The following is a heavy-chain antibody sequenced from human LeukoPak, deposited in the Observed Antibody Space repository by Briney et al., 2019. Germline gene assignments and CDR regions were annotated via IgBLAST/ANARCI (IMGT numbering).Heavy chain of an antibody. CDR2: IYSGGSR. CDR3: ARDLRAWEFDGPVFYMDV. Sequence: HTGGSLRLSCAASGFTVSSNYMSWVRQAPGKGLEGVSVIYSGGSRYYADSVKGRFTISRDKSKNTMYLQMNRLRAEDTAVYYCARDLRAWEFDGPVFYMDVWGKGTTVTISS. V-gene: IGHV3-53*01. J-gene: IGHJ6*03. D-gene: IGHD3-10*01. CDR1: GFTVSSNY.